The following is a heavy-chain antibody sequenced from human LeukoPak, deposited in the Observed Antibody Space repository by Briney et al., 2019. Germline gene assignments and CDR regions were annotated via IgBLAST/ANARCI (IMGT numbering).Heavy chain of an antibody. J-gene: IGHJ4*02. D-gene: IGHD1-14*01. CDR3: ARWRRDHSEFDF. CDR2: IKRDGSFA. CDR1: GFTFSDYW. Sequence: GGSLRLSCAASGFTFSDYWMAWVRQAPGKGLEWVANIKRDGSFAEYGDSLEGRFIISRDNGENPLFPQMSSLRVEDTAVYHCARWRRDHSEFDFWGQGTLVTVSS. V-gene: IGHV3-7*01.